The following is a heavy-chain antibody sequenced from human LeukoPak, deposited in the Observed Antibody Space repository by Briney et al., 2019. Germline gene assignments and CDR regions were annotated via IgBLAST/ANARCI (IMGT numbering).Heavy chain of an antibody. CDR1: GYIFTGYY. CDR2: INPNSGDT. V-gene: IGHV1-2*02. D-gene: IGHD3-22*01. CDR3: ARDFGASSGYYHYLDAFDI. J-gene: IGHJ3*02. Sequence: GASVMVSCKASGYIFTGYYMHWVRQAPGQGLEWMGWINPNSGDTNYAQKLQGRVTMTTDTSTSTAYMELRSLRSDDTAVYYCARDFGASSGYYHYLDAFDIWGQGTMVTVSS.